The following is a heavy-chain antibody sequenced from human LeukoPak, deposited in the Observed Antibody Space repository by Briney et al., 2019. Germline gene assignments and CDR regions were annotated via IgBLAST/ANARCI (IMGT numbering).Heavy chain of an antibody. CDR3: ARSLVVGATYPYH. Sequence: PGGSLRLSCAASGFTFSSYEMNWVRQAPGKGLEWVSYISSSGSTIYYAGSVKGRFTISRDNAKNSLYLQLNSLRAEDTAVYYCARSLVVGATYPYHWGQGTLVTVSS. CDR2: ISSSGSTI. V-gene: IGHV3-48*03. CDR1: GFTFSSYE. J-gene: IGHJ5*02. D-gene: IGHD1-26*01.